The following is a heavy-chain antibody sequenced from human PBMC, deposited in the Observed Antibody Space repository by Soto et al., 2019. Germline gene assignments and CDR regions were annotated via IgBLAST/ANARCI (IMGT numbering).Heavy chain of an antibody. CDR2: MNPNSGNT. J-gene: IGHJ5*02. Sequence: VQLVQSGAEVKKPGASVKVSCKASGYTFTSYDINWVRQATGQGLEWMGWMNPNSGNTGYAQKFQGRVTMTRNTSRSTAYMELSSLRSEDTAVYYGASTSSWYTDNWFDPGGKGTLFTFSS. V-gene: IGHV1-8*01. CDR1: GYTFTSYD. CDR3: ASTSSWYTDNWFDP. D-gene: IGHD6-13*01.